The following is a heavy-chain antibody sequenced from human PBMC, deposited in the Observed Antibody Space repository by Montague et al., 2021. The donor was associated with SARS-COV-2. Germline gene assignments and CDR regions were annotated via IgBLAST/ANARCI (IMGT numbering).Heavy chain of an antibody. Sequence: SETLSLTCIVSGGFISDSYYWAWIRQAPGKGLEWLGSLYRSGSVYSNPSLKSRVFISVDKSKNHFSLRLTSATAAETAVYYCVRGAAEAHFAMDVWGQGTTVTVSS. CDR3: VRGAAEAHFAMDV. D-gene: IGHD3-10*01. J-gene: IGHJ6*02. CDR1: GGFISDSYY. V-gene: IGHV4-39*02. CDR2: LYRSGSV.